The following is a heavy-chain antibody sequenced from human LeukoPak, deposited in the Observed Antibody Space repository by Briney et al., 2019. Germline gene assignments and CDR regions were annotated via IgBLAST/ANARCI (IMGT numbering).Heavy chain of an antibody. Sequence: VASVKVSCKASGGTFSSYAISWVRQAPGQGLEWMGIINPSGGSTSYAQKFQGRVTMTRDTSTSTVYMELSSLRSEDTAVYYCARAVPYSSGWYGDYYYYGMDVWGQGTTVTVSS. CDR1: GGTFSSYA. V-gene: IGHV1-46*01. CDR3: ARAVPYSSGWYGDYYYYGMDV. D-gene: IGHD6-19*01. J-gene: IGHJ6*02. CDR2: INPSGGST.